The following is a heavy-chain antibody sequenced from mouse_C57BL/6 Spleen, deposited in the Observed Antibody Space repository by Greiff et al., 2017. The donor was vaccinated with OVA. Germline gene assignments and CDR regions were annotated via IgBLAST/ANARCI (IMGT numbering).Heavy chain of an antibody. V-gene: IGHV5-9-1*02. J-gene: IGHJ4*01. CDR2: ISSGGDYI. CDR3: TREGGGDYYAMDY. Sequence: EVQLVESGAGLVKPGGSLTLSCAASGFTFSSYAMSWVRQTPEKRLEWVAYISSGGDYIYYADTVKGRFTISRDNARNTLYLQMSSLKSEDTAMYYCTREGGGDYYAMDYWGQGTSVTVSS. CDR1: GFTFSSYA.